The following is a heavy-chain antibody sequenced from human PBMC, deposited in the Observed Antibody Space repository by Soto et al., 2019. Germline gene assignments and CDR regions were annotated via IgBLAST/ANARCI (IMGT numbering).Heavy chain of an antibody. J-gene: IGHJ6*02. D-gene: IGHD3-16*02. Sequence: SVKVSCKASGGTFSSYAISWVRQAPGQGLEWMGGIIPIFGTANYAQKFQGRVTITADESTSTAYMELSSLRSEDTAVYYCARDQGSGEGLCLGELSLYPSNYYYYGMDVWGQGTTVTVSS. CDR2: IIPIFGTA. V-gene: IGHV1-69*13. CDR3: ARDQGSGEGLCLGELSLYPSNYYYYGMDV. CDR1: GGTFSSYA.